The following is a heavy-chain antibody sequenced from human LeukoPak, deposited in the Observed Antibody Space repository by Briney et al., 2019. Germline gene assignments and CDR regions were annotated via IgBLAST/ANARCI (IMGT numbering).Heavy chain of an antibody. J-gene: IGHJ5*02. CDR3: ARGQVPAARGHNWFDP. Sequence: SETLSLTCAVYGWSFNDYYCNWIRQPPGKGLEWIGEINARGDTNYNPSLKSRVTISVDTSKNQFSLSLSSMSASDTAVYYCARGQVPAARGHNWFDPWGQGTLVTVSS. CDR1: GWSFNDYY. V-gene: IGHV4-34*01. CDR2: INARGDT. D-gene: IGHD2-2*01.